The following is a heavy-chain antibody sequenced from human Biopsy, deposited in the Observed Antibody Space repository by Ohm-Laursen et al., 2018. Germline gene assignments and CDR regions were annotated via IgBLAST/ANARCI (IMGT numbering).Heavy chain of an antibody. V-gene: IGHV4-31*02. Sequence: TLSLTWPVSGGAISTDGYYWSWIRQHPGKGLEWIAYIYHSGITFSNPSLVSRITISVNTSANRFSLSLTSVTAADTAVYYCARVEGEQLINSGMDVWGQGTTVTVSS. J-gene: IGHJ6*02. CDR3: ARVEGEQLINSGMDV. CDR2: IYHSGIT. CDR1: GGAISTDGYY. D-gene: IGHD1-1*01.